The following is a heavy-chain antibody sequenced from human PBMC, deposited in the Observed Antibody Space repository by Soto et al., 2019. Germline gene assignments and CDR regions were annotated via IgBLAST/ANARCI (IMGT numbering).Heavy chain of an antibody. Sequence: GGSLRLSCAASGFTFSSYGMHWVRQAPGKGLEWVAVISYDGSNKYYADSVKGRFTISRDNSKNTLYLQMNSLRAEDTAVYYCAKDIRGGNFDYWGQGTLVPVSS. CDR2: ISYDGSNK. J-gene: IGHJ4*02. CDR3: AKDIRGGNFDY. V-gene: IGHV3-30*18. CDR1: GFTFSSYG. D-gene: IGHD2-15*01.